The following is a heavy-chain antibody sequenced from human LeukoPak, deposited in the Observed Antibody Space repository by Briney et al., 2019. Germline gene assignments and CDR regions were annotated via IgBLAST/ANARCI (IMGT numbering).Heavy chain of an antibody. Sequence: ASVKVSCKASGYTFTSYDINWVRQATGQGLEWMGWMNPNSGNTGYAQKFQGRVTMTRNTSISTAYMELSSLRSEDTAVYYCARALPGEYDFWSGYYRYYYGMDVWGQGTTVTVSS. J-gene: IGHJ6*02. CDR1: GYTFTSYD. D-gene: IGHD3-3*01. CDR3: ARALPGEYDFWSGYYRYYYGMDV. V-gene: IGHV1-8*01. CDR2: MNPNSGNT.